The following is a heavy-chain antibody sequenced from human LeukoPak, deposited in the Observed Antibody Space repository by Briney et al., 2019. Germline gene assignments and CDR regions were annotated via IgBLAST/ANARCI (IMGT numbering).Heavy chain of an antibody. D-gene: IGHD3-22*01. CDR1: GFTFSSYD. CDR2: IGTAGDT. Sequence: GGSLRLSCAASGFTFSSYDMHWVRQATGKGLEWVSAIGTAGDTYYPGSVKGRFTISRDNAKNSLYLQMNSLRAEDTAVYYCARDRYYDSSGYLDYWGQGTLVTVSS. V-gene: IGHV3-13*01. CDR3: ARDRYYDSSGYLDY. J-gene: IGHJ4*02.